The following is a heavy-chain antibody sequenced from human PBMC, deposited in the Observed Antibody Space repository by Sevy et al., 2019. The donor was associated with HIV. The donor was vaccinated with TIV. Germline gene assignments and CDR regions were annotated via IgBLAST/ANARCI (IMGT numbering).Heavy chain of an antibody. CDR2: INTDGKMT. Sequence: GESLKISCAASGLTLTNYWMHWVRQAPGKGLVWVSHINTDGKMTRYADFVKGRFTISRDNAKNTLYLQMNSLRDEDTAVYYCARGSRGTFGYWGQGTLITVSS. CDR3: ARGSRGTFGY. V-gene: IGHV3-74*01. J-gene: IGHJ4*02. D-gene: IGHD1-26*01. CDR1: GLTLTNYW.